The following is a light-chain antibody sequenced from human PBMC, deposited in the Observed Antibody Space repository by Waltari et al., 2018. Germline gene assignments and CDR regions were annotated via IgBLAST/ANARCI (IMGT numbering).Light chain of an antibody. V-gene: IGLV1-40*01. CDR3: QSYDSSLSAWV. Sequence: QSVLTQPPSGSGAPGQRVTISCTGSSSNIGAGYDVHWYQQLPGTAPKLLFWGNINRPQGVPDRFSGSKSGTSASLAITGLQAEDDADYYCQSYDSSLSAWVFGGGTKLTIL. CDR1: SSNIGAGYD. J-gene: IGLJ3*02. CDR2: GNI.